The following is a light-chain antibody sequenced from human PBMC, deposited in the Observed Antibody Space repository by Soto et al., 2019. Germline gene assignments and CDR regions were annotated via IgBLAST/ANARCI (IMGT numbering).Light chain of an antibody. CDR3: QEYDSYSST. V-gene: IGKV1-5*01. J-gene: IGKJ2*01. Sequence: DIQMTQSPSTLSASVGDRVTITCRASQSISNYLAWYQQKPGKAPKVLIYDASSFESGVPLRFSGSGSGTECTLTISSLQPDDFATYYCQEYDSYSSTFGEGTKLQIK. CDR2: DAS. CDR1: QSISNY.